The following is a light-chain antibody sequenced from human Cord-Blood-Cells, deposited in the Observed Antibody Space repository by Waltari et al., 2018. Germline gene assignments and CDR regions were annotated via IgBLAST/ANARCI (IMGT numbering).Light chain of an antibody. CDR3: SSYTSSSTVV. Sequence: QSALTQPASASGSPGQSLTISCTGTSSDVGGYNYVSWYQHHPGKAPKLMISAFSNRPSGFSMRSSPSKSGNTAARTISGLQADDEADYYCSSYTSSSTVVCGGGTKLTVL. CDR2: AFS. V-gene: IGLV2-14*03. CDR1: SSDVGGYNY. J-gene: IGLJ2*01.